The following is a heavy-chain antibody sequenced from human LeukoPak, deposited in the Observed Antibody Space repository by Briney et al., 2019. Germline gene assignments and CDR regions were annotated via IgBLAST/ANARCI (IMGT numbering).Heavy chain of an antibody. CDR3: ARAGGWYRYFDY. V-gene: IGHV3-7*01. D-gene: IGHD6-19*01. CDR2: IKQDGSEK. Sequence: GGSLRLSCTVSGFTFSTNWMSWVRQAPGKGLEWVANIKQDGSEKYYVEAVKGRFTISKDNAKNSLYLQMNSLRAEDTAVYYCARAGGWYRYFDYWGQGTLVTVSS. CDR1: GFTFSTNW. J-gene: IGHJ4*02.